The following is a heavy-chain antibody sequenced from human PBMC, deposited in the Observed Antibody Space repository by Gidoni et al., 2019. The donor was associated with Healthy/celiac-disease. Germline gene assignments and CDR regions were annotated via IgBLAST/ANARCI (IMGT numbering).Heavy chain of an antibody. CDR3: ARTLGYCSSTSCPGGIDY. V-gene: IGHV5-51*01. CDR2: SYHGDSDT. CDR1: GYSFNSYW. Sequence: EVQLVQSGAEVKKPGESLQISGKGSGYSFNSYWIGWVRQMPGNGLGWMGISYHGDSDTRYIPSFQGQVTISAVKSISTAYLQWSSLKASDTAMYYCARTLGYCSSTSCPGGIDYWGQGTLVTVSS. D-gene: IGHD2-2*01. J-gene: IGHJ4*02.